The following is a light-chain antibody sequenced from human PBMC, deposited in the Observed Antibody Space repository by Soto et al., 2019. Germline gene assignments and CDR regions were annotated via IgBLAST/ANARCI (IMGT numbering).Light chain of an antibody. V-gene: IGLV1-51*01. CDR2: DDN. CDR3: GSWDSSLSAYI. Sequence: TQPRSGTGAAGQAVTISCSRSSSHIGGNSVSWYQQLPGTAPKLLIYDDNKRPSGIPDRSSGSKSGTSATLGITGFQTGDEADYYCGSWDSSLSAYIFGTGTKVTVL. J-gene: IGLJ1*01. CDR1: SSHIGGNS.